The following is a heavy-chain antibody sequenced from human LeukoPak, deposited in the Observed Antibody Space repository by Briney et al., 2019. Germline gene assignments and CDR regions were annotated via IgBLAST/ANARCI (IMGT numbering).Heavy chain of an antibody. CDR2: ISYSGTT. D-gene: IGHD5-18*01. V-gene: IGHV4-39*06. CDR3: AGQSPRYSDIRANFPDY. J-gene: IGHJ4*02. Sequence: PSETLSLTCTVSGGSISSTNYYWTWVRQPPGKGLEWVATISYSGTTFYNPSLSGRVTMSLDTSKNHLPLKLSSVTAADTAVYYCAGQSPRYSDIRANFPDYWGQGTLVTVSS. CDR1: GGSISSTNYY.